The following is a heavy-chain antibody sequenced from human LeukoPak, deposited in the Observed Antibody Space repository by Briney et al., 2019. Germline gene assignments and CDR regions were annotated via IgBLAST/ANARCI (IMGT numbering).Heavy chain of an antibody. J-gene: IGHJ4*02. D-gene: IGHD1-26*01. CDR3: ARHVYSGSYFFVGFDY. CDR1: GGSITTYY. V-gene: IGHV4-59*08. CDR2: IHHSGVS. Sequence: PSETLSLTCTVSGGSITTYYWSWIRQPPGKGLEWIGYIHHSGVSNQSPSLKSRVTISIDTSKNQFSLRLSSVTAADTAVYYCARHVYSGSYFFVGFDYWGQGTLVTVSS.